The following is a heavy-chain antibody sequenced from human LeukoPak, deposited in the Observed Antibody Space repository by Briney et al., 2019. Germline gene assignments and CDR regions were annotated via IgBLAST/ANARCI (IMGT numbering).Heavy chain of an antibody. J-gene: IGHJ4*02. D-gene: IGHD2-15*01. Sequence: PSETLSLTCTVSGGSISSYYWSWIRQPPGKGLEWIGYIYYSGSTNYNPSLKSRVTISVDTSKNQFSLKLSSVTAADTAVYYCAGGWSVGSYFDYWGQGTLVTVSS. CDR2: IYYSGST. CDR1: GGSISSYY. V-gene: IGHV4-59*01. CDR3: AGGWSVGSYFDY.